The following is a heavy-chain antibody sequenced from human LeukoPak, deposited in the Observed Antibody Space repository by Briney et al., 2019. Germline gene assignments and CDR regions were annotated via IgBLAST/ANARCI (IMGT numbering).Heavy chain of an antibody. CDR3: ASGDNYGFREFDY. CDR2: ISYDGSNK. V-gene: IGHV3-30-3*01. J-gene: IGHJ4*02. D-gene: IGHD5-18*01. Sequence: AGGSLRLSCTASGFTFSTYALHWVRQAPGKGLEWVAIISYDGSNKYYADSVKGRFTISRDNSKNTLYLQMNNLRAEDTAMYYCASGDNYGFREFDYWGQGTLVTVSS. CDR1: GFTFSTYA.